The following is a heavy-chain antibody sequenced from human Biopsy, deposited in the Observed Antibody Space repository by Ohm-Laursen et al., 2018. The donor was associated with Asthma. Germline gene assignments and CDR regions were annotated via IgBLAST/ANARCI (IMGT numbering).Heavy chain of an antibody. CDR1: GLTVSRDH. J-gene: IGHJ4*02. Sequence: SLRLSCAALGLTVSRDHMFWVRQAPGKGLEWVSVIYSGGTSDTADSVRGRFTISRDFYKNTLYLQMDSLRAEDTAVYYCARGDSSGWSHYYFDYWGQGTLVTVSS. D-gene: IGHD6-19*01. V-gene: IGHV3-53*01. CDR2: IYSGGTS. CDR3: ARGDSSGWSHYYFDY.